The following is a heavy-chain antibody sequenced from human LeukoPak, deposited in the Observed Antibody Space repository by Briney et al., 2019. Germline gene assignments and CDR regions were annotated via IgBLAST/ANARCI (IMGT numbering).Heavy chain of an antibody. CDR2: ISYDGSNK. V-gene: IGHV3-30*04. CDR3: ARVMGRYCSSTSCYVDY. CDR1: GITFSSYA. Sequence: GGSLRLSCAASGITFSSYAMHWVRQAPGKGLEWVAVISYDGSNKYYADSVKGRFTISRDNSKNTLYLQMNSLRAEDTAVYYCARVMGRYCSSTSCYVDYWGQGILVIVSS. J-gene: IGHJ4*02. D-gene: IGHD2-2*01.